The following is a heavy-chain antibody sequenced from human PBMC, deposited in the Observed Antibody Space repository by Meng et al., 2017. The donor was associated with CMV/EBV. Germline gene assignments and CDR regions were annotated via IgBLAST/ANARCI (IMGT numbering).Heavy chain of an antibody. V-gene: IGHV4-39*07. Sequence: ESLKISCTVSGGSISSSSYYWGGIRQPPGKGLEWIGSIYYSGSTYYNPSLKSRVTISVDTSKNQFSLKLSSVTAADTAVYYCARVGRYCSSTSCYHTYYYYGMDVWGQGTTVTVSS. CDR1: GGSISSSSYY. CDR3: ARVGRYCSSTSCYHTYYYYGMDV. D-gene: IGHD2-2*01. CDR2: IYYSGST. J-gene: IGHJ6*02.